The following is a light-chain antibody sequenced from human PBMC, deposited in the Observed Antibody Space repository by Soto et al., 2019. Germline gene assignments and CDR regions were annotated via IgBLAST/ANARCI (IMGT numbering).Light chain of an antibody. Sequence: SALTQPASVSGSPGQSITISCPGTRSDVGGYNYVYWHQQHPGTAPKLMIYDVTNRPSGVSDRFSGSKSGNTASLTISGLQAEDEADYYCSSYTSSSTYGFGAGTKLTVL. J-gene: IGLJ1*01. CDR2: DVT. CDR1: RSDVGGYNY. CDR3: SSYTSSSTYG. V-gene: IGLV2-14*01.